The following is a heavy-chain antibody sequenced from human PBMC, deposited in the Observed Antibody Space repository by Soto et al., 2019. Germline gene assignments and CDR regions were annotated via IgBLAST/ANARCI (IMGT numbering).Heavy chain of an antibody. Sequence: GSLRLSCAASGFTFSSYDMSWVRQAPGKGLEWVSGIDNGGSRTYYADSVKGRFTISRDNSKNTLYLQMNRLRAEDTAVYYCAKDATRSSGWYYFDYWGQGTLVTVS. CDR1: GFTFSSYD. V-gene: IGHV3-23*03. D-gene: IGHD6-19*01. J-gene: IGHJ4*02. CDR3: AKDATRSSGWYYFDY. CDR2: IDNGGSRT.